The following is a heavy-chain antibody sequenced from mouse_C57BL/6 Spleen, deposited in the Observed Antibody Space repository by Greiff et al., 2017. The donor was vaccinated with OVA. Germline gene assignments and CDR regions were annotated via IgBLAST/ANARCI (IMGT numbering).Heavy chain of an antibody. CDR3: ARSGAYYSNSAWFAY. D-gene: IGHD2-5*01. CDR1: GYTFTDYN. J-gene: IGHJ3*01. CDR2: INPNNGGT. V-gene: IGHV1-18*01. Sequence: VQLQQSGPELVKPGASVKIPCKASGYTFTDYNMDWVKQSHGKSLEWIGDINPNNGGTIYNQKFKGKATLTVDKSSSTAYMELRSLTSEDTAVYYCARSGAYYSNSAWFAYWGQGTLVTVSA.